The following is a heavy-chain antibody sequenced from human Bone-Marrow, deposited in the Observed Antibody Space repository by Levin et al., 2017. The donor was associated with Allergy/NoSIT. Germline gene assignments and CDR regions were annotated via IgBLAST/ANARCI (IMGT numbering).Heavy chain of an antibody. D-gene: IGHD6-19*01. J-gene: IGHJ4*02. CDR2: IREDGGET. V-gene: IGHV3-7*04. CDR1: GFTFRSYW. Sequence: HPGGSLRLSCAASGFTFRSYWMHWVRQAPGKGLEWVANIREDGGETYYVDSVKGRFTISRDNAKNSLYLQMNSLSVEDTGVYFCARDRTGGWAIEFWGQGVLVTVSA. CDR3: ARDRTGGWAIEF.